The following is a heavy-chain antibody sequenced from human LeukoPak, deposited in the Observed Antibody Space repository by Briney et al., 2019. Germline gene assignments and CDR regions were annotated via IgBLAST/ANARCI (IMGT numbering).Heavy chain of an antibody. CDR2: ISSSGSTI. CDR1: GFTFSSYE. CDR3: ARTYCGGDCYVDY. Sequence: PGGSLRLSCAASGFTFSSYEMNWVRQAPGKGLEWVSYISSSGSTIYYADSVKGRFTISRDNAKNSLYLQMNSLRAEDTAVYYCARTYCGGDCYVDYWGQGTLVTVSS. D-gene: IGHD2-21*02. J-gene: IGHJ4*02. V-gene: IGHV3-48*03.